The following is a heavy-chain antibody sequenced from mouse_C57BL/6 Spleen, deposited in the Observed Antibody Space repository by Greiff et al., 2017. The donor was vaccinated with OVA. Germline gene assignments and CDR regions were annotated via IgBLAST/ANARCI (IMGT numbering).Heavy chain of an antibody. CDR3: ARDYRLYAMDY. D-gene: IGHD5-5*01. CDR1: GYSITSGYY. V-gene: IGHV3-6*01. Sequence: EVKLVESGPGLVKPSQSLSLTCSVTGYSITSGYYWNWIRQFPGNKLEWMGYISYDGSNNYNPSLKNRISITRDTSMNQCLLKLNSVTTEDTATYFCARDYRLYAMDYWGQGTSVTVSA. CDR2: ISYDGSN. J-gene: IGHJ4*01.